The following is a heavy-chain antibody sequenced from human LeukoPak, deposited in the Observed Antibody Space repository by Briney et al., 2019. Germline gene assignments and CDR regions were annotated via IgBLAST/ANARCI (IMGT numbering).Heavy chain of an antibody. CDR2: IYTSGST. Sequence: PPETLSLTCTVSGGSLSSYYWSWIRQPAGKGLEWIGRIYTSGSTNYNPSLKSRVTMSVDTSKNQFSLKLSSVTAADTAVYYCARIGTYCGGDCYSDYYYYMDVWGKGTTVTVSS. CDR3: ARIGTYCGGDCYSDYYYYMDV. CDR1: GGSLSSYY. V-gene: IGHV4-4*07. J-gene: IGHJ6*03. D-gene: IGHD2-21*02.